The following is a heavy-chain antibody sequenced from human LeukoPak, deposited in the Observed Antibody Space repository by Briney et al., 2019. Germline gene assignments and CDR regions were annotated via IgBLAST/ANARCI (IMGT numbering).Heavy chain of an antibody. CDR2: IYYSGTT. V-gene: IGHV4-59*01. Sequence: SETLSLTCTVSGGSISSYYWSWIRQPPGKGLEWIGYIYYSGTTNYNPSLKSRVTISVDTSKKEISLKLSSVTAADTAVYYCARGRYGTVTRGWFDPWGQGTLVTVSS. J-gene: IGHJ5*02. CDR1: GGSISSYY. D-gene: IGHD1-1*01. CDR3: ARGRYGTVTRGWFDP.